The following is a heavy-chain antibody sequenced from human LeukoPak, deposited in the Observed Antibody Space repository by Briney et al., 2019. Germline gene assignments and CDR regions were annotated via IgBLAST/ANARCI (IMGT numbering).Heavy chain of an antibody. D-gene: IGHD3-10*01. Sequence: GGSLRLSCAASGFTLSSYAMSWVRQAPGKGLEWVSAISDSGNTYHADSVKGRFTISRDNSKNTLYLQMNSLRAEDTAVYYCARTRYYYNSRSYGAPYYFDYWGQGTLVTVSS. V-gene: IGHV3-23*01. CDR2: ISDSGNT. CDR1: GFTLSSYA. J-gene: IGHJ4*02. CDR3: ARTRYYYNSRSYGAPYYFDY.